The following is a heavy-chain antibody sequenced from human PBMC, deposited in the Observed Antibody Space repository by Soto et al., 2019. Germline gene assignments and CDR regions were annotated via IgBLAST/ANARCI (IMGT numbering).Heavy chain of an antibody. J-gene: IGHJ4*01. Sequence: QVQLVQSGAEVKKPGASVKVSCKASGYTFTGYYMHWVRQAPGQGLEWMGWINPNSGGTNYAQKFQGWSTLRRDTSITXXYMERSRLRSPDTAVXXCPTDTGLYDSXXLYFDY. CDR3: PTDTGLYDSXXLYFDY. CDR2: INPNSGGT. CDR1: GYTFTGYY. V-gene: IGHV1-2*04. D-gene: IGHD3-22*01.